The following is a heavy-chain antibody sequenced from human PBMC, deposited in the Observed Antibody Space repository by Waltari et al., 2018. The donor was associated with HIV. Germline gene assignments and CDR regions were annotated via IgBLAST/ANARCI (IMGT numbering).Heavy chain of an antibody. D-gene: IGHD3-3*01. V-gene: IGHV4-34*02. Sequence: VQLEQWGTGLLKPSETLSLTCAVYGGSLSGFLWSWVRQPPGQGLEWIGDIVHDGTTNYNPALKIRATVSITGSKNQFSMKLNSMTAADTGVYYCARLEALLPGVVIVRDVWGQGTLVTVSS. CDR3: ARLEALLPGVVIVRDV. CDR2: IVHDGTT. J-gene: IGHJ4*02. CDR1: GGSLSGFL.